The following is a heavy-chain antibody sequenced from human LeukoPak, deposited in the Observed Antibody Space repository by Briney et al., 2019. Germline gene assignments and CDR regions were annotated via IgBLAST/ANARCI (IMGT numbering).Heavy chain of an antibody. CDR1: GYTFSSYG. CDR3: ARDAPGYSSGWYGDY. D-gene: IGHD6-19*01. Sequence: ASVKVSCKASGYTFSSYGISWVRQAPGQGLEWMGWISAYNGNTNYAQKLQGRVTMTTDTSTSTAYMELRSLRSDDTAVYYCARDAPGYSSGWYGDYWGQGTLVTVSS. V-gene: IGHV1-18*01. CDR2: ISAYNGNT. J-gene: IGHJ4*02.